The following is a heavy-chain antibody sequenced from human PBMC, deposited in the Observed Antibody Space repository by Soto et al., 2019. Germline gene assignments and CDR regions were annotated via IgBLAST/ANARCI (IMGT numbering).Heavy chain of an antibody. CDR2: IYYSGST. V-gene: IGHV4-61*01. D-gene: IGHD6-13*01. J-gene: IGHJ5*02. CDR3: ARAEGQQLALFDP. CDR1: GGSVSSGSYY. Sequence: QVQLQESGPGLVKPSETLSLTCTVSGGSVSSGSYYWSWIRQPPGKGLEWIGYIYYSGSTNYNPSLKSRVTISVDTSKNQFSLKLSSVTAADTAVYYCARAEGQQLALFDPWGQGTLVTVSS.